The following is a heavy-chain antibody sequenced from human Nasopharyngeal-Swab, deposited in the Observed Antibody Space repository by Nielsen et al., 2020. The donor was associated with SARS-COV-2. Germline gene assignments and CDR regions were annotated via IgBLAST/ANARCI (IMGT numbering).Heavy chain of an antibody. CDR3: ARGTAVTPFDS. Sequence: GGSLRLSCVASGFTFSSYSMNWVRQAPGKGLEWISYISSSSGTIYYADSVKGRFTISRDNARNSLFLLMNSLRDEDTAMYYCARGTAVTPFDSWGQGTLVTVSS. CDR1: GFTFSSYS. CDR2: ISSSSGTI. J-gene: IGHJ4*02. V-gene: IGHV3-48*02. D-gene: IGHD2-15*01.